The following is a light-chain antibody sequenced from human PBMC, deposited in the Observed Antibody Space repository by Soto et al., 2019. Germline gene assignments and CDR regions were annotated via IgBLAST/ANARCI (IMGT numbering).Light chain of an antibody. Sequence: DIVMTQSPLSLPVTPGEPASISCRSSQSLLHSNGYNYLDWYLQKPGQSPQLLIYLGSNRASGVPDRFSGSGSGTDFTLTISRVEAEDVGVYYCMQALQTPVTFGQGTRREIK. J-gene: IGKJ5*01. CDR2: LGS. CDR3: MQALQTPVT. V-gene: IGKV2-28*01. CDR1: QSLLHSNGYNY.